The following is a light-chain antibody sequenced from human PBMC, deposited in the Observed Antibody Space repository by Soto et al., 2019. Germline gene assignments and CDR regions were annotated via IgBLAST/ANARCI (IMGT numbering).Light chain of an antibody. J-gene: IGKJ5*01. CDR2: GAS. CDR3: QQYGTSEII. CDR1: QSISSSY. V-gene: IGKV3-20*01. Sequence: EIVLTQSPGTLSLSPGKRATLSCRASQSISSSYLAWYQQRPGQAPRLLIYGASSRATGIPDRFSGSGSGTDFTLTISRLETEDFAVFYCQQYGTSEIIFGQGTRLEI.